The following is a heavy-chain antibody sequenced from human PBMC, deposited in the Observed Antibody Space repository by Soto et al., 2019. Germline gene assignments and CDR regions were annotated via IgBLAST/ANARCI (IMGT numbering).Heavy chain of an antibody. J-gene: IGHJ4*02. Sequence: KFDWKGVGNTFRYVYLHWVRKAHGQALEWMGWITPFNGNTKYAQKFQDRVTFTGDTSLNTAYMELSSLRSDDTAIFYCASGRYDASGYFDYWGQGTLVTVSS. D-gene: IGHD3-22*01. CDR3: ASGRYDASGYFDY. CDR1: GNTFRYVY. CDR2: ITPFNGNT. V-gene: IGHV1-45*02.